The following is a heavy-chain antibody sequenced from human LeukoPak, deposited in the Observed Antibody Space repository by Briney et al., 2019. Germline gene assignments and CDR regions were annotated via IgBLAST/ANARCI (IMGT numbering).Heavy chain of an antibody. D-gene: IGHD6-19*01. CDR1: GFIFSSYG. J-gene: IGHJ4*02. CDR2: IWYDGNNK. CDR3: ARDVTVAAQTFYY. Sequence: GGSLRLSCAASGFIFSSYGMHWVRQAPGKGLEWVAVIWYDGNNKYYADSVKGRFTISRDNSKNTLYLQMNSLRAEDTAVYYCARDVTVAAQTFYYWGQGTLVTVSS. V-gene: IGHV3-33*01.